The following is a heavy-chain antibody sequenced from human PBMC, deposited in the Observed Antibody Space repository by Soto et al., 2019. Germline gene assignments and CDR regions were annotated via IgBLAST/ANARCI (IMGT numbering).Heavy chain of an antibody. V-gene: IGHV4-4*02. CDR2: IYHGVGA. J-gene: IGHJ5*02. CDR1: GVSVSGADW. D-gene: IGHD3-3*02. Sequence: SETLSLTCAVSGVSVSGADWWTWVRRAPGKGLEWIGEIYHGVGANYNPSLKSRVTISLDTSKNQFSLRLTSVTAADTAIYYCARGVVAAFLGLGFDPWGQGTLVTVSS. CDR3: ARGVVAAFLGLGFDP.